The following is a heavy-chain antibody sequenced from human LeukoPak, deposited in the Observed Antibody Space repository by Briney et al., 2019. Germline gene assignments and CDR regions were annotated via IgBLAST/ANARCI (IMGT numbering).Heavy chain of an antibody. Sequence: SSETLSLTCTVSGGSIRSSGYHWGWIRQPPGKALEWIGSLSYSGSTDYNPSLKSRVTISADTSKNQFSLKLSPVTAADTAVYYCARPHQSSMVRGIIIYWYFDLWGRGTLVTVSS. CDR3: ARPHQSSMVRGIIIYWYFDL. D-gene: IGHD3-10*01. J-gene: IGHJ2*01. CDR2: LSYSGST. CDR1: GGSIRSSGYH. V-gene: IGHV4-39*01.